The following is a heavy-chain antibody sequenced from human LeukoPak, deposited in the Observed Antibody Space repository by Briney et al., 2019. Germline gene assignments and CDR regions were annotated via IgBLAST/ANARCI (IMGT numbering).Heavy chain of an antibody. J-gene: IGHJ4*02. V-gene: IGHV3-21*01. CDR1: GFTFSSYS. Sequence: GGSLRLSCAASGFTFSSYSMNWVRQAPRKGLEWVSSISSSSSYIYYADSVKGRFTISRDNAKNSLYLQMNSLRAEDTAVYYCAREAVGDYFDYWGQGTLVTVSS. CDR3: AREAVGDYFDY. CDR2: ISSSSSYI. D-gene: IGHD3-16*01.